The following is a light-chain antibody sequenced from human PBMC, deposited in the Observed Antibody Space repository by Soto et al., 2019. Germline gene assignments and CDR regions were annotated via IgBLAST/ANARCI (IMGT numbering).Light chain of an antibody. CDR1: SSDVGGYNY. CDR3: SSYTSSSTIRYV. J-gene: IGLJ1*01. V-gene: IGLV2-14*01. CDR2: DVS. Sequence: QSALTQPASVSGSPGQSITISCTGTSSDVGGYNYVSWYQQHPGKAPKLMIYDVSNRPSGVSNRFSGSKSGNTASLTISGLHAEDEAEDYCSSYTSSSTIRYVFGTGTKLTVL.